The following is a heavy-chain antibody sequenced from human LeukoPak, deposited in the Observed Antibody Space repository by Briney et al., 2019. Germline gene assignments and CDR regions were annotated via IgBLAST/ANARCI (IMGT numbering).Heavy chain of an antibody. CDR3: VRENYSSGWYGIIDY. V-gene: IGHV4-59*01. J-gene: IGHJ4*02. CDR2: IYYSENT. Sequence: PSETLSLTCTVSGGSISNYYWSWIRQPPGKGLEWIGYIYYSENTNYNPSLKSRVTISVDTSKNQFSLKLSSVTAADTAVYYCVRENYSSGWYGIIDYWGQGTLVTVSS. CDR1: GGSISNYY. D-gene: IGHD6-19*01.